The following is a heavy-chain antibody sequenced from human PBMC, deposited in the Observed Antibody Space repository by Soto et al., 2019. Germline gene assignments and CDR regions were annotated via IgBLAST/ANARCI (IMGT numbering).Heavy chain of an antibody. CDR3: ARTYSSSSSYFYYYIDV. CDR2: MNPNSGNT. Sequence: GASVKVSCKASRYTFTSYDVNWVRQATGQGLEWMGWMNPNSGNTGYAQKFQGRVTMTRNTSIGTAYMELSSLRSEDTAVYYCARTYSSSSSYFYYYIDVWGKGTTVTVS. CDR1: RYTFTSYD. D-gene: IGHD6-6*01. J-gene: IGHJ6*03. V-gene: IGHV1-8*01.